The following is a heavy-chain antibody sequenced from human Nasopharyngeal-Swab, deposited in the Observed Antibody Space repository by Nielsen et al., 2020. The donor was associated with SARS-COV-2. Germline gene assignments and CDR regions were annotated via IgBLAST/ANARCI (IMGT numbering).Heavy chain of an antibody. D-gene: IGHD2-15*01. CDR1: GFRDYS. CDR3: ARGYCSSGSCYAKHYGMDV. Sequence: GESLKISCVDSGFRDYSMNWVRQAPGKGLEWVSSISSSSSDIYYADSVKGRFTISRDSAKNSLSLQMNNLRAEDTAVYYCARGYCSSGSCYAKHYGMDVWGQGTTVTVSS. V-gene: IGHV3-21*01. J-gene: IGHJ6*02. CDR2: ISSSSSDI.